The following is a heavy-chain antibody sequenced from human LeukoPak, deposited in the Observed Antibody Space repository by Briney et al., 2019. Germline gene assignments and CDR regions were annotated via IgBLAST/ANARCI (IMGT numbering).Heavy chain of an antibody. CDR2: IYYSGST. Sequence: ETLSLTCTVSGGSISSYYWSWIRQPPGKGLEWIGYIYYSGSTNYNPSLKSRVTISVDTSKNQFSLKLSSVTAADTAVYYCARVKGVKGSPLIAFDIRGQGTMVTVSS. CDR3: ARVKGVKGSPLIAFDI. J-gene: IGHJ3*02. CDR1: GGSISSYY. V-gene: IGHV4-59*01.